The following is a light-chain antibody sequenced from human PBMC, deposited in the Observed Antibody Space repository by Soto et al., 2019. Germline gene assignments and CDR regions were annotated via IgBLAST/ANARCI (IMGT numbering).Light chain of an antibody. CDR3: QVWDSNTPYV. CDR1: NIGGKN. J-gene: IGLJ1*01. V-gene: IGLV3-9*01. Sequence: SYELTQPLSVSVALGQTARITCGGNNIGGKNVHWYQHKPGQAPVLVIYRDSNRPSRIPERFSGSNSGTTATLTISRAQAGDEADYYCQVWDSNTPYVFGTGTKLTVL. CDR2: RDS.